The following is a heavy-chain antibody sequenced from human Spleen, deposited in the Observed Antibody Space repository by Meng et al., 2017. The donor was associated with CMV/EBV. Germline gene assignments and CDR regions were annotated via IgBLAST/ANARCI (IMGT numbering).Heavy chain of an antibody. Sequence: GESLKISCAASGFTFSSYAMHWVRQAPGKGLEWVAVISYDGSNKYYADSVKGRFTISRDNSKNTVYLQMTRLRAEDTAVYYCAKRGIFGVYIMDVWGRGTTVTVSS. CDR1: GFTFSSYA. CDR3: AKRGIFGVYIMDV. D-gene: IGHD3-3*01. CDR2: ISYDGSNK. J-gene: IGHJ6*02. V-gene: IGHV3-30-3*02.